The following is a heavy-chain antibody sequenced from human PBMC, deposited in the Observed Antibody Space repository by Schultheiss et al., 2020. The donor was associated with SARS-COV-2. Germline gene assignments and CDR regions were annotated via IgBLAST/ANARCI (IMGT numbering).Heavy chain of an antibody. CDR2: IKGDSSEI. Sequence: GGSLRLSCAASGFTFNRHYMTWVRQAPGKGLASVANIKGDSSEIFHVDSVRGRFTISRDNAKNSLYLQMNSLRAEDTAVYSCARDETLDYWGQGTLVTVSS. CDR1: GFTFNRHY. V-gene: IGHV3-7*01. CDR3: ARDETLDY. J-gene: IGHJ4*02.